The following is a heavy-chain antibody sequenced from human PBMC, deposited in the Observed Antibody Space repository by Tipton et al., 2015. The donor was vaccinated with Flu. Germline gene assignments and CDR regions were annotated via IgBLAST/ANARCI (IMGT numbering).Heavy chain of an antibody. CDR2: IYYSGST. CDR1: GGSISSGGYY. V-gene: IGHV4-31*03. J-gene: IGHJ4*02. Sequence: TLSLTCTVSGGSISSGGYYWSWIRQHPGEGLEWIGYIYYSGSTYYNPSLKSRVTISIDTSKSQFSLKLSSVTAADTAVYYCTRALQNYFDYWGQGTLVTVSS. CDR3: TRALQNYFDY.